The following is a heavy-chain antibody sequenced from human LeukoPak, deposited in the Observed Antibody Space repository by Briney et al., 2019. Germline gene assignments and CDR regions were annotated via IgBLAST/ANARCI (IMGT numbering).Heavy chain of an antibody. J-gene: IGHJ4*02. CDR1: GGFFSGYY. V-gene: IGHV4-34*01. D-gene: IGHD3-10*01. Sequence: PSETLSLTCAVYGGFFSGYYWSWIRQPPGKGLEWIGEINHSGSTNYNPSLKSRVTISVDTSKNQFSLKLSSVTAADTAVYYCARGRGMVRGVIITYFDYWGQGTLVTVSS. CDR3: ARGRGMVRGVIITYFDY. CDR2: INHSGST.